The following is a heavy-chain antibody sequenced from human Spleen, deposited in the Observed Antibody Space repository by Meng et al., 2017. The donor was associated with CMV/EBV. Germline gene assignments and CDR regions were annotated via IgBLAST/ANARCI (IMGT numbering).Heavy chain of an antibody. D-gene: IGHD6-19*01. J-gene: IGHJ4*02. V-gene: IGHV3-23*01. Sequence: GGSLRLSCAASGFTCSNYAMSWVRQAPGKGLEWVSTISNNGVSTYNADSVKCRFTISRDNFKNTLYLQMSSLRAEDTAVYYCAKEIIAVAGEPDDYWGQGTLVTVSS. CDR1: GFTCSNYA. CDR2: ISNNGVST. CDR3: AKEIIAVAGEPDDY.